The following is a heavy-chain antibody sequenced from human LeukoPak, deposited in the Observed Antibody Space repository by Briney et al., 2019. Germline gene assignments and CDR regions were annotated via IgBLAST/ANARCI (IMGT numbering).Heavy chain of an antibody. V-gene: IGHV3-23*01. Sequence: HPGGSLRLSCAASGFTFSSYAMSWVRQAPGKGLEWVSGISGSGDNTYYADSVKGRFTISKDNSKNTVYLQMSSLRVDDTAVYYCAKAASSSWPSYYYGMDVWGQGTTVTVSS. J-gene: IGHJ6*02. CDR2: ISGSGDNT. D-gene: IGHD6-13*01. CDR3: AKAASSSWPSYYYGMDV. CDR1: GFTFSSYA.